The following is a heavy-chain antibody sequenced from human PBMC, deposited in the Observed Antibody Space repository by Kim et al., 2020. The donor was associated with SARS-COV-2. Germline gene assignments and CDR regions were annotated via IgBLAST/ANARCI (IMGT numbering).Heavy chain of an antibody. J-gene: IGHJ5*02. CDR2: IYPGDSDT. CDR3: ARQSMDILTGYALWFDP. D-gene: IGHD3-9*01. V-gene: IGHV5-51*01. Sequence: GESLKISCKGSGYSFTSYWIGWVRQMPGKGLEWMGIIYPGDSDTRYSPSFQGQVTISADKSISTAYLQWSSLKASDTAMYYCARQSMDILTGYALWFDPWGQGTLVTVSS. CDR1: GYSFTSYW.